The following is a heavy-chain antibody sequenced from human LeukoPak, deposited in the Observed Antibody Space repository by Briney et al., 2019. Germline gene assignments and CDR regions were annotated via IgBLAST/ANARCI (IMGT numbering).Heavy chain of an antibody. CDR2: IYHSGST. CDR1: GYSIISGYY. J-gene: IGHJ6*03. CDR3: ARDRSGYSGYEGYYNYMDV. Sequence: PSETLSLTCAVSGYSIISGYYLGWIRQPPGKGLEWIGSIYHSGSTYYNPSLKSRVTISVDTSKNQFSLKLSSVTAADTAVYYCARDRSGYSGYEGYYNYMDVWGKGTTVTVSS. D-gene: IGHD5-12*01. V-gene: IGHV4-38-2*02.